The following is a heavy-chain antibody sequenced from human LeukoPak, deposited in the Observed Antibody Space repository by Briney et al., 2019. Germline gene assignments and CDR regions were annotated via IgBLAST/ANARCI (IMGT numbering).Heavy chain of an antibody. V-gene: IGHV1-69*13. CDR2: IIPIFGTA. CDR3: AREDTAYCGGDC. D-gene: IGHD2-21*01. J-gene: IGHJ4*02. Sequence: GASVKVSCKASGGTFSSYAISWVGQAPGQGLEWMGGIIPIFGTANYAQKFQGRVTITADESTSTAYMELSSLRSEDTAVYYCAREDTAYCGGDCWGQGTLVTVSS. CDR1: GGTFSSYA.